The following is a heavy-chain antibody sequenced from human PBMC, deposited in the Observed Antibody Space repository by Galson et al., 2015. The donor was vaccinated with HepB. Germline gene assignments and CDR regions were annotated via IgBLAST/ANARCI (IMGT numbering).Heavy chain of an antibody. D-gene: IGHD3-16*02. CDR1: GGTFSSYA. CDR2: IIPILGIA. Sequence: SVKVSCKASGGTFSSYAISWVRQAPGQGLEWMGRIIPILGIANYAQKFQGRVTITADKSTSTAYMELSSLRSEDTAVYYCARERLGELSLYYFDYWGQGTLVTVSS. CDR3: ARERLGELSLYYFDY. J-gene: IGHJ4*02. V-gene: IGHV1-69*04.